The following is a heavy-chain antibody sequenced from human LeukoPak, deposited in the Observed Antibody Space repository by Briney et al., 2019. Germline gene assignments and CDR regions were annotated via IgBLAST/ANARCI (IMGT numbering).Heavy chain of an antibody. Sequence: PSETLSLTCTVSGGSISSGDYYWSWIRQPPGKGLEWIGYIYYSGSTYYNPSLKSRVTISVDTSKNQFSLKLSSVTAADTAVYYCARVGFYGGFDYWGQGTLVTVSS. CDR1: GGSISSGDYY. D-gene: IGHD4-23*01. V-gene: IGHV4-30-4*01. CDR3: ARVGFYGGFDY. J-gene: IGHJ4*02. CDR2: IYYSGST.